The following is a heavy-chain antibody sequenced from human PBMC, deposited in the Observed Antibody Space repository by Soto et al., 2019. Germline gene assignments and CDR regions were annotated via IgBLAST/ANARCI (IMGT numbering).Heavy chain of an antibody. D-gene: IGHD5-12*01. V-gene: IGHV3-23*01. Sequence: PGGSLRLSCAASGFTFSSYAMSWVRQAPGKGLEWVPAISGSGGSTYYADSVKGRFTISRDNSKNTLYLQMNSLRAEDTAVYYCAKDRLEYSGYVEVRGFDPWSQGTLVTVSS. CDR1: GFTFSSYA. CDR2: ISGSGGST. J-gene: IGHJ5*02. CDR3: AKDRLEYSGYVEVRGFDP.